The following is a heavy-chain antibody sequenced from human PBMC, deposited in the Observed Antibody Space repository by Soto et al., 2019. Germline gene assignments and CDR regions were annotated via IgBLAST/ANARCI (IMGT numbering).Heavy chain of an antibody. D-gene: IGHD3-22*01. Sequence: QTLSVTWAISGDGVSINSAAWNWIRHSPSRGLEWLGRTYYRSKWYNDYAVSVKSRITINPDTSKNQFSLQLNSVTPEDTAVYYCAGEDDNDAFDVWGQGTTVTVSS. CDR2: TYYRSKWYN. CDR3: AGEDDNDAFDV. J-gene: IGHJ3*01. CDR1: GDGVSINSAA. V-gene: IGHV6-1*01.